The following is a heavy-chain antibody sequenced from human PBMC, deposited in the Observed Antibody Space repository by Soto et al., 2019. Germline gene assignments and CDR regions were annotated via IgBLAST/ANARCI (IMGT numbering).Heavy chain of an antibody. V-gene: IGHV4-39*01. D-gene: IGHD3-22*01. CDR1: GGSISSSSYY. Sequence: PSETLSLTCTVSGGSISSSSYYWGWIRQPPGKGLEWIGSIYYSGSTYYNPSLKSRVTISVDTSKNQFSLKLSSVTAADTAVYYCARLRLSSYYYDSSGSDRGGYFDYWGQGTLVTVSS. CDR3: ARLRLSSYYYDSSGSDRGGYFDY. J-gene: IGHJ4*02. CDR2: IYYSGST.